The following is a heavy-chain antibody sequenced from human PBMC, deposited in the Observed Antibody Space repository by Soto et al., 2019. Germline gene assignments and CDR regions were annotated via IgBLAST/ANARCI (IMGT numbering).Heavy chain of an antibody. D-gene: IGHD2-15*01. CDR1: GGSISSGDYY. CDR2: IYYSGST. V-gene: IGHV4-30-4*01. Sequence: SETLSLTCTVSGGSISSGDYYWSWIRQPPGKGLEWIGYIYYSGSTYYNPSLKSRVTISVDTSKNQFSLKLSSVTAADTAVYYCARWAGCSGGSCYSLYYYYGMDVWGQGTTVTVS. CDR3: ARWAGCSGGSCYSLYYYYGMDV. J-gene: IGHJ6*02.